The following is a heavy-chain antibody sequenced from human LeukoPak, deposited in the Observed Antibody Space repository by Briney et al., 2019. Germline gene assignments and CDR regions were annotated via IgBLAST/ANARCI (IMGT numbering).Heavy chain of an antibody. CDR3: ARAGGLGTYYPNWFDP. V-gene: IGHV4-61*02. CDR1: GGSFSSDTYS. J-gene: IGHJ5*02. CDR2: IYTSGST. Sequence: SQTLSLTCTVSGGSFSSDTYSWSWVRQPAGTGLEWIGRIYTSGSTNYNPSLKSRVTISVDTSKNQFSLKLNSVTAADTAFYYCARAGGLGTYYPNWFDPWGQGTLVTVSS. D-gene: IGHD3-10*01.